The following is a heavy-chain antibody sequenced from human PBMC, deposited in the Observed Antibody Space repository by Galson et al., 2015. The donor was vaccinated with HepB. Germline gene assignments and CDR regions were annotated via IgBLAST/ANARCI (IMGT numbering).Heavy chain of an antibody. J-gene: IGHJ4*02. CDR1: GGSISSSSYY. Sequence: ETLSLTCTVSGGSISSSSYYWGWIRQPPGKGLEWIGSIYYTGSTYYSPSLKSRVTMSVDTSKNQFSLKLSSVTAADTAVYYCARLDYDGAGITDFDYWGQGTLVTVSS. CDR2: IYYTGST. CDR3: ARLDYDGAGITDFDY. D-gene: IGHD4-23*01. V-gene: IGHV4-39*01.